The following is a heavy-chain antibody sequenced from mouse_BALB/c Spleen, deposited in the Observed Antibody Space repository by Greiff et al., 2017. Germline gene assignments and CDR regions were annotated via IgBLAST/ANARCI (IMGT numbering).Heavy chain of an antibody. V-gene: IGHV1-87*01. CDR1: GYTFTSYW. D-gene: IGHD3-3*01. J-gene: IGHJ4*01. Sequence: VQLQQSGAELARPGASVKLSCKASGYTFTSYWMQWVKQRPGQGLEWIGAIYPGDGDTRYTQKFKGKATLTADKSSSTAYMQLSSLASEDSAVYYCAREGGLWYYAMDYWGQGTSVTVSS. CDR3: AREGGLWYYAMDY. CDR2: IYPGDGDT.